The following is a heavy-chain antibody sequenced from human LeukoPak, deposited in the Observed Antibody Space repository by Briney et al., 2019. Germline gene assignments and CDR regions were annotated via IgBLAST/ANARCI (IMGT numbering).Heavy chain of an antibody. CDR3: ARDGMTYDAFDI. J-gene: IGHJ3*02. D-gene: IGHD1-26*01. Sequence: SETLSLTCAVYGGSFSGYYWSWIRQPPGKGLEWIGEINHSGSTNYNPSLKSRVTISVDTSKNQFSLKLSSVTAADTAVYYCARDGMTYDAFDIWGQGTMVTVSS. CDR2: INHSGST. CDR1: GGSFSGYY. V-gene: IGHV4-34*01.